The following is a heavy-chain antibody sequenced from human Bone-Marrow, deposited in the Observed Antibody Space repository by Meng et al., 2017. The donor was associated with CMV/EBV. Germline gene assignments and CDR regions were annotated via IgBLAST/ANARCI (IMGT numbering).Heavy chain of an antibody. CDR1: GGSISSGGYY. V-gene: IGHV4-31*11. J-gene: IGHJ6*02. Sequence: SETLSLTCGVSGGSISSGGYYWSWVRQHPGKGLEWIGYIYYSGSTYYNPPLKSRVTISVDTSKNQFSLKLGSVTAADTAVYYCARGADFWSGYYRGCGMDVWGQGTTVTVSS. D-gene: IGHD3-3*01. CDR2: IYYSGST. CDR3: ARGADFWSGYYRGCGMDV.